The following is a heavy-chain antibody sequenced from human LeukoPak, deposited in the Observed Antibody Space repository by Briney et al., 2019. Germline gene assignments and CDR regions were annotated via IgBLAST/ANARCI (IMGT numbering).Heavy chain of an antibody. Sequence: GSLRLSCAASGFTLRDYYMTLIRQAPGKGLEWVSYISSSGSTIYYADSVKGRFTISRDNAKNSLYLQMNSLRAEDTAVYYCATNARFLNHWGQGTLVTVSS. CDR1: GFTLRDYY. CDR2: ISSSGSTI. D-gene: IGHD2/OR15-2a*01. J-gene: IGHJ5*02. CDR3: ATNARFLNH. V-gene: IGHV3-11*01.